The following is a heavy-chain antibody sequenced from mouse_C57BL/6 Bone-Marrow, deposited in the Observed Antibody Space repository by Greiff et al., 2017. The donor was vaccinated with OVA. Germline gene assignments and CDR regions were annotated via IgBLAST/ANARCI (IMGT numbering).Heavy chain of an antibody. V-gene: IGHV2-5*01. CDR1: GFSLTSYG. D-gene: IGHD1-1*01. Sequence: QVQLKQSGPGLVQPSQSLSITCTVSGFSLTSYGVHWVRQSPGKGLEWLGVIWRGGSTDYNAAFMPRLSITKDNSKSQVFFKMNSLQADDTAIYYCASYGSDYFDYWGQGTTLTVSS. CDR3: ASYGSDYFDY. J-gene: IGHJ2*01. CDR2: IWRGGST.